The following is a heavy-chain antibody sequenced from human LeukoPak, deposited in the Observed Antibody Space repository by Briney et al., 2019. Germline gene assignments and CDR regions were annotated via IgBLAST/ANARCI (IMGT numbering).Heavy chain of an antibody. Sequence: ASVKVSCKVSGYTLTESSMHWVRQAPGKGLEWMGGFDPEDGETIYAQKFQGRVTMTEDTSTDTAYMELSSLRSEDTAVYYCATDLWELQRSKDYWGQGTLVTVSS. CDR1: GYTLTESS. V-gene: IGHV1-24*01. CDR3: ATDLWELQRSKDY. D-gene: IGHD1-26*01. J-gene: IGHJ4*02. CDR2: FDPEDGET.